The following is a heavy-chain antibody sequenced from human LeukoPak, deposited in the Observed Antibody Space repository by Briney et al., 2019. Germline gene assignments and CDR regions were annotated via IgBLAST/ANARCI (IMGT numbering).Heavy chain of an antibody. V-gene: IGHV3-30-3*01. J-gene: IGHJ4*02. Sequence: PGGSLRLSCAASGFAFSSYAMHWVRQAPGKGLEWVAAISYDRSNKYYADSVKGRFTISRDNSENTLYLQMNSLKIEDTAVYYCARDGGAWIQLWLSFDYWGQGILVTVSS. CDR3: ARDGGAWIQLWLSFDY. D-gene: IGHD5-18*01. CDR1: GFAFSSYA. CDR2: ISYDRSNK.